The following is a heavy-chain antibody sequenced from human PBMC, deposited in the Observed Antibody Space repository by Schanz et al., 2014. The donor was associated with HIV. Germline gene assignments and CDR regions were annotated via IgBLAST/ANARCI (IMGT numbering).Heavy chain of an antibody. V-gene: IGHV3-NL1*01. CDR3: AKDQGDVTGTPFDY. Sequence: QVQLVESGGGVVQPGRSLRLSWAASGFTFSTKGMHWVRQAPGKGLEWAPSISGGSGSTFYADSVKGRFTISRDNSKNTLYLQMNSLRAEDTAVYYCAKDQGDVTGTPFDYWGQGTLVTVSS. D-gene: IGHD1-20*01. J-gene: IGHJ4*02. CDR2: ISGGSGST. CDR1: GFTFSTKG.